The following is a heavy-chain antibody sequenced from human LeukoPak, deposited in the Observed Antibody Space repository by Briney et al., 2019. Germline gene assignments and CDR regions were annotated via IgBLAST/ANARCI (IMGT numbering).Heavy chain of an antibody. CDR1: GFTFSNYW. Sequence: GGSLRLSCAFSGFTFSNYWMYALLQAPGKRLVWVARINSDGSSTTYADSVEGRFTTSRDNTKSMLHLQMHSLRVDDSAVYFCTRTTTTADWYFDLWGRGTLVTVSS. J-gene: IGHJ2*01. V-gene: IGHV3-74*01. CDR3: TRTTTTADWYFDL. CDR2: INSDGSST. D-gene: IGHD1-1*01.